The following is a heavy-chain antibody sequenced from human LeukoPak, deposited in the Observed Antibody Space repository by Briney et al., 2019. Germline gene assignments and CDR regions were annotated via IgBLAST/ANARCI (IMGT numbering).Heavy chain of an antibody. CDR1: GYTFTGHY. V-gene: IGHV1-2*02. CDR2: INPNSGGT. D-gene: IGHD4-17*01. Sequence: ASVKVSCKASGYTFTGHYMHWVRQAPGQGLEWMGWINPNSGGTNYAQKFQGRVTMTRDTSISTAYMELSRLRSDDTAVYYCATTVTTRDDWFDPWGQGTLVTVSS. J-gene: IGHJ5*02. CDR3: ATTVTTRDDWFDP.